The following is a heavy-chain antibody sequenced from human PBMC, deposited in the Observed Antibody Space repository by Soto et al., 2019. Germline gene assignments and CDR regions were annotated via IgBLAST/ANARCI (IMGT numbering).Heavy chain of an antibody. CDR3: ARDRVPGIAARPGYYYYGMDG. D-gene: IGHD6-6*01. V-gene: IGHV1-2*04. Sequence: GASVKVSCKASGYTFTGYYMHWVRQAPGQGLEWMGWINPNSGGTNYAQKFQGWVTITRDTSISTAYMELSRLRSDDTAVYYCARDRVPGIAARPGYYYYGMDGWGQGTTVTVAS. CDR1: GYTFTGYY. CDR2: INPNSGGT. J-gene: IGHJ6*02.